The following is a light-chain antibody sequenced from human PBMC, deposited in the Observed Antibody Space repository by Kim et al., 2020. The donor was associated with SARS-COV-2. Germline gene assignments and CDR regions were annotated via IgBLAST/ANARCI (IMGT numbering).Light chain of an antibody. CDR3: QQYGYSPWT. V-gene: IGKV3-20*01. J-gene: IGKJ1*01. CDR2: GAS. Sequence: SQGVRATLSCRASQSVSDSNLAWYQHKPGRAPRLLIYGASTRATGIPDRFSWSGSGTDFTLTISRLEPEDFAMYYCQQYGYSPWTFGQGTKVDIK. CDR1: QSVSDSN.